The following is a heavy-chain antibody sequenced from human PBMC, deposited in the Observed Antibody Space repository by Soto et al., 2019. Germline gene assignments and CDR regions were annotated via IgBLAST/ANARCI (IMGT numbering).Heavy chain of an antibody. Sequence: EVQLLESGGGLVQPGGSLRLSCAASGFTFSNYAMTWVRQAPGKGLEWVSVITGSGGGTYFVDSVKGRFTISRDNSKNPVYLPMNSPRAQGPAVYYCAKRPLTAAGFDFWGQGTLVTFSS. V-gene: IGHV3-23*01. CDR1: GFTFSNYA. CDR2: ITGSGGGT. D-gene: IGHD6-13*01. J-gene: IGHJ4*02. CDR3: AKRPLTAAGFDF.